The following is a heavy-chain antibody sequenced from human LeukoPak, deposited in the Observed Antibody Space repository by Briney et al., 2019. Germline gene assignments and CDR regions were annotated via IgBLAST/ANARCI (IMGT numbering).Heavy chain of an antibody. V-gene: IGHV3-9*01. D-gene: IGHD1-26*01. Sequence: GRSLRLSCAASGFTFDDYAMHWVRQAPGKGLEWVPGISWNSGSIGYADSVKGRFTISRDNAKNSLYLQMNSLRAEDTALYYCAKDGDSGSQMAHDAFDIWGQGTMVTVSS. CDR1: GFTFDDYA. CDR2: ISWNSGSI. J-gene: IGHJ3*02. CDR3: AKDGDSGSQMAHDAFDI.